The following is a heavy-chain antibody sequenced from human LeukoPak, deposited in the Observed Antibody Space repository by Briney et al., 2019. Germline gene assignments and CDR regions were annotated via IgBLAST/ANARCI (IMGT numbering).Heavy chain of an antibody. Sequence: PGGSLRLSCAPSGFTLTQYWMSWVRQAPGEGLGRVVNTMHVGGEKQDGSEKNYADSVKGRFTISRDNAKNSLYLQMNSLRAEDTAVYYCARSGRGVDSFYFYMDVWGKGTTVTVSS. CDR1: GFTLTQYW. CDR2: TMHVGGEKQDGSEK. D-gene: IGHD3-10*01. J-gene: IGHJ6*03. CDR3: ARSGRGVDSFYFYMDV. V-gene: IGHV3-7*01.